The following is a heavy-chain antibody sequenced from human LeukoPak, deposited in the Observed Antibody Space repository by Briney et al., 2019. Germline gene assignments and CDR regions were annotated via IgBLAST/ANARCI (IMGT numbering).Heavy chain of an antibody. V-gene: IGHV3-9*01. CDR2: ISWNSGSI. D-gene: IGHD2-15*01. J-gene: IGHJ4*02. CDR3: ARGGYCTRGSCYSIDY. Sequence: GGSLRPSCAASGFTFDDYAMHWVRQAPGKGLEWVSGISWNSGSIGYADSVKGRFTISRDNAKNSLYLQMNSLRAEDTALYYCARGGYCTRGSCYSIDYWGQGTLVTVSS. CDR1: GFTFDDYA.